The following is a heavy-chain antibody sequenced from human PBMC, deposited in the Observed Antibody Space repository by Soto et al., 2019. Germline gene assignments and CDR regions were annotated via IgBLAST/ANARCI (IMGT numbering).Heavy chain of an antibody. CDR1: GFTFSSYW. CDR2: INSDGSST. J-gene: IGHJ5*02. V-gene: IGHV3-74*01. Sequence: AGGSLRLSCAASGFTFSSYWMHWVRQAPGKGLVWVSRINSDGSSTSYADSVKGRFTISRDNAKNTLYLQMNSLRAEDTAVYYCARGMGRTNWFDPWGQGTLVTVSS. D-gene: IGHD6-13*01. CDR3: ARGMGRTNWFDP.